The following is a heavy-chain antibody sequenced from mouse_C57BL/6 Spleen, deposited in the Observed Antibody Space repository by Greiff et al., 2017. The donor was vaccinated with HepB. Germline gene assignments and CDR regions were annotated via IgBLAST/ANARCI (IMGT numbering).Heavy chain of an antibody. J-gene: IGHJ4*01. CDR2: IWSDGST. Sequence: VKLMESGPGLVAPSQSLSITCTVSGFSLTSYGVHWVRQPPGKGLEWLVVIWSDGSTTYNSALKSRLRISKDNSKSQVFLKMNSLQTDDKAMYYCARHQGHYGYDFYYAMDYWGQGTSVTVSS. V-gene: IGHV2-6-1*01. D-gene: IGHD2-2*01. CDR3: ARHQGHYGYDFYYAMDY. CDR1: GFSLTSYG.